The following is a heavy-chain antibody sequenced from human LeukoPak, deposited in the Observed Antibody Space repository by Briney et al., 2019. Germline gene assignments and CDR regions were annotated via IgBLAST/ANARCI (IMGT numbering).Heavy chain of an antibody. V-gene: IGHV1-8*03. CDR1: GYTFTNYD. Sequence: GASVKVSCKASGYTFTNYDINGVRQASGQGLEWMGWMNPNSGNTGYAQKFQGRVTITRDTSIGTAYMELSSLRSDDTAVYYCARKSDYYDSSAYYYWGQGTLVTVSS. CDR2: MNPNSGNT. CDR3: ARKSDYYDSSAYYY. D-gene: IGHD3-22*01. J-gene: IGHJ4*02.